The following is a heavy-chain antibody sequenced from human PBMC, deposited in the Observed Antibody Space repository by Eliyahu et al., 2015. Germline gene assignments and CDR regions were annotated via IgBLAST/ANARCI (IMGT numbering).Heavy chain of an antibody. CDR3: ARLPRSVGPENHLDY. CDR2: IYYNGAT. V-gene: IGHV4-39*01. J-gene: IGHJ4*02. D-gene: IGHD2-2*01. Sequence: QLQLRESGPGLVKPWETLSLTXTVXGGSISSSRYYWGWXRQPPGKGXEWIGTIYYNGATYRNXSLRSRSAISIDTSKNQISLKLSSMTAADTAMYYCARLPRSVGPENHLDYWGQGALVTVSS. CDR1: GGSISSSRYY.